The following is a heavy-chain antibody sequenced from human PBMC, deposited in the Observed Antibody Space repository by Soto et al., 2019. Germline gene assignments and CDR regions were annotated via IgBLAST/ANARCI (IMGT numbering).Heavy chain of an antibody. CDR2: ISYDGRNK. J-gene: IGHJ6*02. CDR3: AREWVAAAMGKSHYYYYYGMDV. V-gene: IGHV3-30*04. CDR1: GFTFSSYA. Sequence: GGSLRLSCAASGFTFSSYAMHWVRQAPGKGLEWVAVISYDGRNKYYADSVKGRFTISRDNSKNTLYLQMNSLRAEDTAVYYCAREWVAAAMGKSHYYYYYGMDVWGQGTTVTVSS. D-gene: IGHD6-13*01.